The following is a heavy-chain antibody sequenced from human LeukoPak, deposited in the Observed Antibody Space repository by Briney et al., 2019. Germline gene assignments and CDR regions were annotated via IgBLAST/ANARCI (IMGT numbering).Heavy chain of an antibody. J-gene: IGHJ4*02. D-gene: IGHD2-2*01. Sequence: GASVKVSCKASGYTFTSYGISWVRQAPGQGLEWTGWISAYNGNTNYAQKLQGRVTMTTDTSTSTAYMELRSLRSDDTAVYYCARDLWGYCSSTSCPGDYWGQGTLVTVSS. CDR3: ARDLWGYCSSTSCPGDY. CDR1: GYTFTSYG. CDR2: ISAYNGNT. V-gene: IGHV1-18*01.